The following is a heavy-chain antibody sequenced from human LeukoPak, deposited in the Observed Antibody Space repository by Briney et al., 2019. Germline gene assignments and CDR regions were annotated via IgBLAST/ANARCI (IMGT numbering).Heavy chain of an antibody. J-gene: IGHJ6*03. V-gene: IGHV1-8*03. CDR3: ARRTHYYYYYYMDV. Sequence: ASVKVSCKASGYTFTRYDINWVRQATGQGLEWMGWMNPKSGNTGHAQKFQGRVTITRNTSISTAYMELSSLRSEDTAVYYCARRTHYYYYYYMDVWGKGTTVTVSS. CDR1: GYTFTRYD. CDR2: MNPKSGNT.